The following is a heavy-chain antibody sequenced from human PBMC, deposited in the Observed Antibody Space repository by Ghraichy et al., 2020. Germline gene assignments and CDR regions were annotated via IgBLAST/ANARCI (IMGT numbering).Heavy chain of an antibody. CDR1: GFTFSSYG. Sequence: GESLNISCAASGFTFSSYGMHWVRQAPGKGLEWVAVISYDGSNKYYADSVKGRFTISRDNSKNTLYLQMNSLRAEDTAVYYCAKDRVIFGVVILNYYYYGMDVWGQGTTVTVSS. V-gene: IGHV3-30*18. CDR2: ISYDGSNK. CDR3: AKDRVIFGVVILNYYYYGMDV. D-gene: IGHD3-3*01. J-gene: IGHJ6*02.